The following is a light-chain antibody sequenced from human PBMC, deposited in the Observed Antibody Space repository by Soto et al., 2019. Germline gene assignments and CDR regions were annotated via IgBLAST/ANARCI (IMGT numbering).Light chain of an antibody. CDR3: QQYYRWPQT. V-gene: IGKV3-15*01. Sequence: EIVLTQSPGTLSLSPGERATLSCRASQSLSFNLAWYQQKPGQAPRLLIYAASTRATGIPARFSGSGFGTEFTLTISSLQSEDFAVYYCQQYYRWPQTFGQGTKVDIK. J-gene: IGKJ1*01. CDR2: AAS. CDR1: QSLSFN.